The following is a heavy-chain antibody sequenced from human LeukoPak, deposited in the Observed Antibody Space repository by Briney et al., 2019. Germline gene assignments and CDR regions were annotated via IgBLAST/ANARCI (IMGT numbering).Heavy chain of an antibody. D-gene: IGHD3-22*01. V-gene: IGHV4-59*10. J-gene: IGHJ4*02. CDR3: ACSGYYVGYFDY. CDR1: GGSFSSYY. Sequence: SETLSLTCAVYGGSFSSYYWSWIRQPAVKGLEWIGRIYTSGSTNYNPSLKSRVTMSVDTSKNQFSLKLSSVTAADTAVYYCACSGYYVGYFDYWGQGTLVTVSS. CDR2: IYTSGST.